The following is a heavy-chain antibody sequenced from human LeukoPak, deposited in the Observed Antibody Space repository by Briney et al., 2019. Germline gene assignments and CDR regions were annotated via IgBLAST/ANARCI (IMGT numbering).Heavy chain of an antibody. D-gene: IGHD3-22*01. V-gene: IGHV1-18*01. CDR3: ARPRNYYDNGGYYNWFDS. CDR2: ISVNNGNA. Sequence: ASVKVSCKASGYTFTSSGISWVRQAPGQGLEWIGWISVNNGNAKYAQKFQGRVTMTTDTSTTTAYMELRSLRSDDTAVYFCARPRNYYDNGGYYNWFDSWGQGTLVTVSS. CDR1: GYTFTSSG. J-gene: IGHJ5*01.